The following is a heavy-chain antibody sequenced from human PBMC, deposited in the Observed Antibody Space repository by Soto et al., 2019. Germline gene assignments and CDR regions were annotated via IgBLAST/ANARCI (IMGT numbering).Heavy chain of an antibody. J-gene: IGHJ4*02. D-gene: IGHD3-22*01. Sequence: QITLKESGPTLVKPTQTLTLTCTFSGFSLSTSGVGVGWIRQPPGKALEWLALIYWDDDKRYSPSLKSRLTITKDTSKNQVVLTMTNVDPVDTATYYCAHASYYYDSSGYYRQAYFDYWGQGTLVTVSS. V-gene: IGHV2-5*02. CDR3: AHASYYYDSSGYYRQAYFDY. CDR2: IYWDDDK. CDR1: GFSLSTSGVG.